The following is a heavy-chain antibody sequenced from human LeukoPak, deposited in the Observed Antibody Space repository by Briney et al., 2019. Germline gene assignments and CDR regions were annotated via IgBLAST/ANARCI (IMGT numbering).Heavy chain of an antibody. CDR3: ARDLVTVTKGFDI. V-gene: IGHV4-39*07. CDR1: GFTFSSYS. J-gene: IGHJ3*02. D-gene: IGHD4-17*01. CDR2: IYYSGST. Sequence: GTLRLSCAASGFTFSSYSMNWVRQAPGKGLEWIGSIYYSGSTYYNPSLKSRVTISVDTSKNQFSLKLSSVTAADTAVYYCARDLVTVTKGFDIWGQGTMVSVSS.